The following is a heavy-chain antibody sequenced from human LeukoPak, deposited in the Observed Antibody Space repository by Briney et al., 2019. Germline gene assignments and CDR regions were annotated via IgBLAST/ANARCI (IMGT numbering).Heavy chain of an antibody. CDR1: GFTFSSYA. V-gene: IGHV3-33*03. CDR3: ARSYRATAGIVDV. D-gene: IGHD6-13*01. CDR2: VWHDGSNR. Sequence: GGSLRLSCTAPGFTFSSYAIHWIRQAPGKGLEWVALVWHDGSNRYYADSVKGRFTISRDNAKNSLYLQMNSLRAEDTAVYYCARSYRATAGIVDVWGQGTTVTVSS. J-gene: IGHJ6*02.